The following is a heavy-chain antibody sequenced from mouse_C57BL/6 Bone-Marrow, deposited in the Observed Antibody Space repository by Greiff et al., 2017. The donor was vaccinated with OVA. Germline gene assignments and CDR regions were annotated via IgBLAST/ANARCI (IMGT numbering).Heavy chain of an antibody. J-gene: IGHJ1*03. CDR2: IRNKANGYTT. V-gene: IGHV7-3*01. Sequence: EVNVVESGGGLVQPGGSLSLSCAASGFTFTDYYMSWVRQPPGKALEWLGFIRNKANGYTTEYSASVKGRFTISRDNSQSILYLQMNALRAEDSATYYCARYKYYGNSYWYFDVWGTGTTVTVSS. CDR3: ARYKYYGNSYWYFDV. CDR1: GFTFTDYY. D-gene: IGHD2-1*01.